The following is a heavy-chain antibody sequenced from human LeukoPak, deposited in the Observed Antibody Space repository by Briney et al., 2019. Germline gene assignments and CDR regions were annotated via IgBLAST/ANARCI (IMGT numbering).Heavy chain of an antibody. Sequence: SVKVSCRASGGTFSSYAISWVRQAPGQGLEWMGGIIPIFGTANYAQKFQGRVTITADESTSTAYMELSSLRSEDTAVYYCARGARRFLEWLLGDYYYYMDVWGKGTTVTVSS. CDR1: GGTFSSYA. CDR3: ARGARRFLEWLLGDYYYYMDV. CDR2: IIPIFGTA. D-gene: IGHD3-3*01. V-gene: IGHV1-69*13. J-gene: IGHJ6*03.